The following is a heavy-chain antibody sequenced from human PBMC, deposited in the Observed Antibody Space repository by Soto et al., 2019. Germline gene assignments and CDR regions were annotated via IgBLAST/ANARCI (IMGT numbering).Heavy chain of an antibody. D-gene: IGHD3-16*02. CDR1: GFSLSTSGVG. V-gene: IGHV2-5*01. Sequence: SGPTLVNPTQTLTLTCTFSGFSLSTSGVGVGWIRQPPGKALEWLALIYWNDDKRYSPSLKSRLTITKDTSKNQVVLTMTNMDPVDTATYYCAHRSIVTENDAFDIWGQGTMVTVSS. J-gene: IGHJ3*02. CDR2: IYWNDDK. CDR3: AHRSIVTENDAFDI.